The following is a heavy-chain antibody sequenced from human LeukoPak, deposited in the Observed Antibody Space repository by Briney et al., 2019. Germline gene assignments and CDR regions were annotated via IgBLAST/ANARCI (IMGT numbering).Heavy chain of an antibody. Sequence: ASVKVSCKTSGYTFTTYYMHWVRQAPGQGLEWMGWINPNSGGTDYAQKFQGRVTMTRDTSISTAYMELSRLRSDDTAVYYCARDRSRLGYCSGGSCYDPTDRVHFDYWGQGTLVTVSS. CDR2: INPNSGGT. V-gene: IGHV1-2*02. CDR1: GYTFTTYY. CDR3: ARDRSRLGYCSGGSCYDPTDRVHFDY. D-gene: IGHD2-15*01. J-gene: IGHJ4*02.